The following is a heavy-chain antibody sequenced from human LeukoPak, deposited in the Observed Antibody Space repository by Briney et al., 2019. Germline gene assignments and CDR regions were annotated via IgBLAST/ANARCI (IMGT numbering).Heavy chain of an antibody. D-gene: IGHD3-22*01. CDR2: IIPILGIA. CDR1: GGTFSSYA. Sequence: SVKVSCKASGGTFSSYAISWVRQAPGQGLEWMGRIIPILGIANYAQKFQGRVTITADKSTSTAYMELSSLRSEDTAVYYCARATNNYYDRTFDIWGQGTMVTVSS. CDR3: ARATNNYYDRTFDI. J-gene: IGHJ3*02. V-gene: IGHV1-69*04.